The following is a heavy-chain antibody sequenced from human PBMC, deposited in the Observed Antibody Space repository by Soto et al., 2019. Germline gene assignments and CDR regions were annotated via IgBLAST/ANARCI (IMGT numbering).Heavy chain of an antibody. V-gene: IGHV3-23*01. CDR2: ISGSGGST. Sequence: WWSLRLSYSASVFTFSSYAMSWFRQAPGKGLEWVSAISGSGGSTYYADSVKGRFTISRDNSKNTLYLQMNSLRAEDTAVYYCAKGHGYSYGYFDYWGQGTLVTVSS. D-gene: IGHD5-18*01. J-gene: IGHJ4*02. CDR3: AKGHGYSYGYFDY. CDR1: VFTFSSYA.